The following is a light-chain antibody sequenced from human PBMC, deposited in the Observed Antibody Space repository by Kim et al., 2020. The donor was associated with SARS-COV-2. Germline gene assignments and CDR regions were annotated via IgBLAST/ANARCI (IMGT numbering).Light chain of an antibody. CDR3: QSFDANTHV. CDR1: RGTIASDY. J-gene: IGLJ3*02. V-gene: IGLV6-57*03. CDR2: EDI. Sequence: TVTISCTRGRGTIASDYLHWYHQRPGSAPTTIIYEDIQRPSGVPDRFSGSIDRSSNSASLTISGLKTEDEADYYCQSFDANTHVFGGGTQLTVL.